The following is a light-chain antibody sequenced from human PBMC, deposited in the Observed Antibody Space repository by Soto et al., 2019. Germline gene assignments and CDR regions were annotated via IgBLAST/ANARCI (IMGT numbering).Light chain of an antibody. CDR2: GSS. Sequence: EIVMTQSPGTLSVSPGGRATLSCRASQSVNINLAWYQYKPVQSPRLLVYGSSTRATGLPARFSGRGSGTEFTLTISSLNFEDFAVYYCQQYNNWPHTFGQGTKLEIK. V-gene: IGKV3-15*01. CDR1: QSVNIN. CDR3: QQYNNWPHT. J-gene: IGKJ2*01.